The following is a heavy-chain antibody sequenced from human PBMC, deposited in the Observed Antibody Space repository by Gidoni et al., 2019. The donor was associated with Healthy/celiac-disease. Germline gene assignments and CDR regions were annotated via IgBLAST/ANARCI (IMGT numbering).Heavy chain of an antibody. CDR3: ARSRIAAAGGGFDP. V-gene: IGHV1-2*02. CDR2: ITPSRGGT. D-gene: IGHD6-13*01. Sequence: QVQLVQSGAEVKKPGASVQVSCKASGYTCTGYYMHWVRQAPGQGLEWMGWITPSRGGTNYAQKVKGRVTMTRDTSISTAYMELSRLRSDDTAVYYCARSRIAAAGGGFDPWGQGTLVTVSS. J-gene: IGHJ5*02. CDR1: GYTCTGYY.